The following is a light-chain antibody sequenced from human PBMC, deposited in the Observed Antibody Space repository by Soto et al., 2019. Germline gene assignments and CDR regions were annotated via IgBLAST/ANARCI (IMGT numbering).Light chain of an antibody. CDR1: QGISSY. CDR3: QQLNSYQYT. J-gene: IGKJ2*01. CDR2: AAS. V-gene: IGKV1-9*01. Sequence: DIQLTQSPSFLSASVGDRVTITCRASQGISSYLAWYQQKPGKAPKLLIYAASTLQSGVPSRFSGSGSGTEFTLTISSLQPEDCATYYCQQLNSYQYTFGQGTKLEIK.